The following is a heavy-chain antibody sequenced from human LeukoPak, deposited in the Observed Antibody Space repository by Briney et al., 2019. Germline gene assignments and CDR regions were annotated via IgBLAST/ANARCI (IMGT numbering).Heavy chain of an antibody. CDR2: ISGSGGST. V-gene: IGHV3-23*01. Sequence: PGGSLRLSCAASGFTFTNHAMSWVRQAPGKGLEWVSAISGSGGSTYYADSVKGRFTISRDNSKNTLYLQMNSLRAEDTAVYYCAKESRSWYPPYDAFDIWGQGTMVTVSS. CDR3: AKESRSWYPPYDAFDI. CDR1: GFTFTNHA. J-gene: IGHJ3*02. D-gene: IGHD6-13*01.